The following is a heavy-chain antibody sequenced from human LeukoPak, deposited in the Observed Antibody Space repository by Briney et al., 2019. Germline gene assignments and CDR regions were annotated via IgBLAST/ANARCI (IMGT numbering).Heavy chain of an antibody. CDR1: GYTFTDYA. V-gene: IGHV1-3*04. J-gene: IGHJ4*02. Sequence: ASVKVSCKASGYTFTDYAIHWVRQAPGQRLEWMGWINTGNGNTRYSQKFQDRFTIARDTSASTAYMELSSLRSEDTAVYYCARDCGSGSLHDWGQGTLVTVSS. D-gene: IGHD3-10*01. CDR3: ARDCGSGSLHD. CDR2: INTGNGNT.